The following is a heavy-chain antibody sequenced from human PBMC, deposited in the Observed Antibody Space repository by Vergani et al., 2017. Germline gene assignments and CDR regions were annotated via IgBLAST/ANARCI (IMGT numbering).Heavy chain of an antibody. V-gene: IGHV3-21*01. CDR1: GFTFSSYS. D-gene: IGHD2-2*02. Sequence: EVQLVESGGGLVKPGGSLRLSCAASGFTFSSYSMNWVRQAPGKGLEWVSSISSSSSYIYYADSVKGRFTISRDNAKNSLYLQTNSLGAEDTAVYYCARGGDCSSTSCYMGYYYYYMDVWGKGTTVTVSS. J-gene: IGHJ6*03. CDR3: ARGGDCSSTSCYMGYYYYYMDV. CDR2: ISSSSSYI.